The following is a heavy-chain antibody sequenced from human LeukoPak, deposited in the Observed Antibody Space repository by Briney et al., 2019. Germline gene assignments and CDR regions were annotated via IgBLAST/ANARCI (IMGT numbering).Heavy chain of an antibody. CDR1: GFTLRGYE. CDR3: AKGPETGWYEYFQH. Sequence: GGSLRLSCTASGFTLRGYEMNWVRQAPGKGLEWVSFISGSGSTIYYADSVKGRFTISRDNAKNSLYLQMNSLRAEDTAVYYCAKGPETGWYEYFQHWGQGTLVTVSS. J-gene: IGHJ1*01. CDR2: ISGSGSTI. V-gene: IGHV3-48*03. D-gene: IGHD6-19*01.